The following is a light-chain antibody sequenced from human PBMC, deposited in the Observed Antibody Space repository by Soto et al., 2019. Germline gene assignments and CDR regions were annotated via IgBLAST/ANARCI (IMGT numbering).Light chain of an antibody. Sequence: QLVLTQPPSVSGAPGQRVTLSCTGSSSNIGTGYDVHWYQQLPGTAPKLLIYDNSNRPSGVPDRFSGSKSGTSASLAITGLQAEDEADYYCQSYDSTLSGSVFGGGTKLTVL. CDR2: DNS. CDR1: SSNIGTGYD. V-gene: IGLV1-40*01. J-gene: IGLJ2*01. CDR3: QSYDSTLSGSV.